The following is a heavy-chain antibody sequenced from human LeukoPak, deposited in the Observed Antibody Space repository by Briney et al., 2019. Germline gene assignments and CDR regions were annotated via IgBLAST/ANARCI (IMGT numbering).Heavy chain of an antibody. Sequence: PGGSLRLSCAASGFTFSSYAMHWVRQAPGKGLEWVAVISYDGSNKYYADSVKGRFTISRDNSKNTLYLQMNSLRAEDTAVYYCARDGGEQWLVGYYYMDVWGKGTTVTVSS. J-gene: IGHJ6*03. V-gene: IGHV3-30*04. CDR3: ARDGGEQWLVGYYYMDV. CDR2: ISYDGSNK. CDR1: GFTFSSYA. D-gene: IGHD6-19*01.